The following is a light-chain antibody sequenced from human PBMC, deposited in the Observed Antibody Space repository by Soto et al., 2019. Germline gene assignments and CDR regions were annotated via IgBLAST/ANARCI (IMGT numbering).Light chain of an antibody. CDR1: SSDVGTYNY. V-gene: IGLV2-14*01. J-gene: IGLJ1*01. Sequence: QSVLTQPASVSGSPGQSITISCTGTSSDVGTYNYVSWYQHHPGKAPKLIIYEVSSRPSGVSNRFSGSKSGSTASLTISGLQAEDEADYHCTSYTRDTALGFGTGTKVTVL. CDR2: EVS. CDR3: TSYTRDTALG.